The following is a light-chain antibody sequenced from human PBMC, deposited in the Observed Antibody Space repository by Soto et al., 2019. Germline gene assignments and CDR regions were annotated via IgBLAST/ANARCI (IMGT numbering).Light chain of an antibody. CDR2: EVS. V-gene: IGLV2-14*01. CDR3: ISYTSSSTWV. Sequence: QSALTQPASVSGSPGQSITISCTGTSSDVGGYNYVSWYQQHPGKAPKLMIYEVSNRPSGVSDRFSGSRSGNTASLTISGLQAEDESYYYCISYTSSSTWVFGGGTKLTVL. CDR1: SSDVGGYNY. J-gene: IGLJ3*02.